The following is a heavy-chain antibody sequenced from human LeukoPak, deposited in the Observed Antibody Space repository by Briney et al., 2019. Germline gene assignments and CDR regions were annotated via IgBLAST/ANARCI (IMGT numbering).Heavy chain of an antibody. D-gene: IGHD1-26*01. V-gene: IGHV3-30-3*01. CDR1: GVTFNIYA. J-gene: IGHJ4*02. CDR3: ARTMYITGSSDFDY. CDR2: ISYDGSKT. Sequence: GRSLRLSCAASGVTFNIYAIQCVCQAPGKRLEWVAVISYDGSKTYYADSVKGRFTISRDNSRNTLCLQMNSLRAEDTALYYCARTMYITGSSDFDYWGQGTLVTVSS.